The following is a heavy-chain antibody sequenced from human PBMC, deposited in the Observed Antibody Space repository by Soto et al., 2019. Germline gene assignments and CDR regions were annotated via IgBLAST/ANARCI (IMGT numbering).Heavy chain of an antibody. J-gene: IGHJ4*02. CDR2: ISYDGNNK. CDR3: ARADCSSTSCYGSIDY. V-gene: IGHV3-30*03. Sequence: VGSLRLSCAASGFSLSNNGMHWVRQAPGKGLEWVAVISYDGNNKYYADSVKGRFTISRDNSKNTLYLLMNSLRAEDTAVYYCARADCSSTSCYGSIDYWGQGTLVTVSS. CDR1: GFSLSNNG. D-gene: IGHD2-2*01.